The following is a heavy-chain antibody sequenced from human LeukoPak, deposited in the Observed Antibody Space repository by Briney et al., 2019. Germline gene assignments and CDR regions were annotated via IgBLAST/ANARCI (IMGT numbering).Heavy chain of an antibody. Sequence: GGSLRLSCAASGFTFSSYSMNWVRQAPGKGLEWVSSISSSSSYIYYADSVKGRFTISRDNAKNSLYLQMNSLRAEDTAVYYCARSGRYFDWLFSIFDYWAREPWSPSPQ. CDR1: GFTFSSYS. CDR3: ARSGRYFDWLFSIFDY. CDR2: ISSSSSYI. J-gene: IGHJ4*02. V-gene: IGHV3-21*01. D-gene: IGHD3-9*01.